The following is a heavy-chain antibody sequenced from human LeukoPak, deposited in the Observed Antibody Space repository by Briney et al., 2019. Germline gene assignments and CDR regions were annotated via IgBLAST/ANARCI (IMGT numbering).Heavy chain of an antibody. D-gene: IGHD3-22*01. CDR2: IVVGSGNT. CDR3: AAVYDDSSGYPVDY. V-gene: IGHV1-58*02. J-gene: IGHJ4*02. CDR1: GFTFTSSA. Sequence: GTSVKVSCKASGFTFTSSAMLWVRQARGQRLEWIGWIVVGSGNTNYAQKFQERVTITRDMSTSTAYMELSSLRSEDTAVYYCAAVYDDSSGYPVDYWGQGTLVTVSS.